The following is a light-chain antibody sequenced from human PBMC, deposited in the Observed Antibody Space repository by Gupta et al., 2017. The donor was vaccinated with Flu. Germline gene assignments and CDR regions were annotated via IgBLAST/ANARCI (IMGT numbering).Light chain of an antibody. CDR1: QSVRSY. V-gene: IGKV3-11*01. CDR2: DES. J-gene: IGKJ5*01. Sequence: ATLSLSPWDRGTPSCGARQSVRSYLEWYHQQQTQAPRLLIYDESNRDTGIPARFSGSGCGKEVTITISSREQEDFAVYYCQQRSNWPPITFGQGTRLEIK. CDR3: QQRSNWPPIT.